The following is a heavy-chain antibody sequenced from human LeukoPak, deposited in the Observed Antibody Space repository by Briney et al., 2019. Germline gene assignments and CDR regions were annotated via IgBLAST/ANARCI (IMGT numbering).Heavy chain of an antibody. V-gene: IGHV4-34*01. CDR3: ARDTAWELRGFDY. CDR2: SNDSGST. D-gene: IGHD1-26*01. Sequence: PSQALSLTCAVYRRSFSVYYWSWIRQPPGKGLEWSGESNDSGSTNYNPSLKSRVNISVDTSKKQFCLKLSSVTAVDTAVYYCARDTAWELRGFDYWGQGTLVTVSS. J-gene: IGHJ4*02. CDR1: RRSFSVYY.